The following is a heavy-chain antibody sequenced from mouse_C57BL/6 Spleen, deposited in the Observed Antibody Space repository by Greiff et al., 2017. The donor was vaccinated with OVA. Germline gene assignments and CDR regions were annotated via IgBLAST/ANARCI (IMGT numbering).Heavy chain of an antibody. CDR3: ARQYRGYWYFDV. CDR2: ISNGGGST. V-gene: IGHV5-12*01. Sequence: DVHLVESGGGLVQPGGSLKLSCAASGFTFSDYYMYWVRQTPEKRLEWVAYISNGGGSTYYPDTVKGRFTISRDNAKNTLYLQMSRLKSEDTAMYYCARQYRGYWYFDVWGTGTTVTVSS. D-gene: IGHD5-1-1*01. CDR1: GFTFSDYY. J-gene: IGHJ1*03.